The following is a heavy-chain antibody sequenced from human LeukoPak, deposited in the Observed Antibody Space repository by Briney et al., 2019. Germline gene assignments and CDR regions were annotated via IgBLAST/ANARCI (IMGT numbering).Heavy chain of an antibody. V-gene: IGHV3-21*04. D-gene: IGHD6-13*01. Sequence: GGSLRLSCAASGFTFSSYSMNWVRQAPGKGLEWVSSISSSSSYIYYADSVKGRFTISRDNAKNSLYLQMNSLRAEDTAVYYCAYSSSWSLFDYWGQGTLVTVSS. CDR3: AYSSSWSLFDY. CDR1: GFTFSSYS. CDR2: ISSSSSYI. J-gene: IGHJ4*02.